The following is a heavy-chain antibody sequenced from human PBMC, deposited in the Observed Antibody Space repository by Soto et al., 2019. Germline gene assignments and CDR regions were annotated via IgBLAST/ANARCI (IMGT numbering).Heavy chain of an antibody. J-gene: IGHJ3*02. CDR1: GYPVTAYY. Sequence: QLHLVQSGAVVKKPGASVTVSCSASGYPVTAYYMHWVRQAPGRGLEWMGGINPATGAAKYTQTFQGRVTLTRDTPTSTGFMELSGLTSEDTAVFCCARGGGVGVAGSAAFDMWGQGTLVTVSS. CDR3: ARGGGVGVAGSAAFDM. V-gene: IGHV1-2*02. CDR2: INPATGAA. D-gene: IGHD3-3*01.